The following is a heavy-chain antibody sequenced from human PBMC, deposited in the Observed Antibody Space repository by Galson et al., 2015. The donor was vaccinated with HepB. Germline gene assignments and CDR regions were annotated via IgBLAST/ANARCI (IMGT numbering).Heavy chain of an antibody. V-gene: IGHV4-39*01. CDR1: GGSISSSSYY. D-gene: IGHD1-1*01. CDR2: IYYSGST. Sequence: SETLPLTCTVSGGSISSSSYYWGWIRQPPGKGLEWIGSIYYSGSTYYNPSLKSRVTISVDTSKNQFSLKLSSVTAADTAVYYCARQVQYNLFDYWGQGTLVTVSS. J-gene: IGHJ4*02. CDR3: ARQVQYNLFDY.